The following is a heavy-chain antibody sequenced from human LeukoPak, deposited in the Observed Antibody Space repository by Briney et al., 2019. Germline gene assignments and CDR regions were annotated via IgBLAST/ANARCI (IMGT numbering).Heavy chain of an antibody. D-gene: IGHD4-23*01. J-gene: IGHJ3*02. CDR1: GFTFSNHW. Sequence: GGSLRLSCAGSGFTFSNHWIHWVRQPPGKGLVWVSRISSDGTTTVYAGSVKGRVTISRDNAKNTVYLQMSGLRAEDTAVYYCARDYGGNRRGYDIWGQGTMVTVSS. CDR3: ARDYGGNRRGYDI. V-gene: IGHV3-74*01. CDR2: ISSDGTTT.